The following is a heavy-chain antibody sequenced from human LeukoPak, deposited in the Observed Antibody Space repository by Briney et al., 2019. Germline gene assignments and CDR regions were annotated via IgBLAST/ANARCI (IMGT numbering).Heavy chain of an antibody. CDR1: GGSISGYY. CDR3: ARDVGRGEFDY. J-gene: IGHJ4*02. V-gene: IGHV4-59*01. CDR2: IYYSGST. D-gene: IGHD3-10*01. Sequence: PSETLSLTCTVSGGSISGYYWSWIRQPPGKGLEWIGYIYYSGSTNYNPSLKSRVTISVDTSKNQFSLKLSSVTAADTAVYYCARDVGRGEFDYWDQGTLVTVSS.